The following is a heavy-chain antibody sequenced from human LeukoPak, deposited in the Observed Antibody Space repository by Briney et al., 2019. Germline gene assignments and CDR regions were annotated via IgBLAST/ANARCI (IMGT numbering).Heavy chain of an antibody. J-gene: IGHJ4*02. CDR3: ARSPGAYCGGDCYPYYFDY. Sequence: GGSLRLSCAASGFTVSSNYMSWVRQAPGKGLEWVSVIYSGGSTYYADSVKGRFTISRDNSKNTLYLQMNSLRAEDTAVYYCARSPGAYCGGDCYPYYFDYWGQGTLFTVSS. CDR2: IYSGGST. V-gene: IGHV3-53*01. CDR1: GFTVSSNY. D-gene: IGHD2-21*02.